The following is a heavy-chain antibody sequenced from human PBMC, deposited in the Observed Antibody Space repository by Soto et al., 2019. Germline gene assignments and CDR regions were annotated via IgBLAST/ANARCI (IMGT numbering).Heavy chain of an antibody. V-gene: IGHV5-51*01. D-gene: IGHD5-12*01. Sequence: GESLKISCKGSGYSFTSYCIGWVLQMPWKGLEWMGIIYPGDSDTRYSPSFQGQVTISADKSISTAYLQWSSLKASDTAMYYCATWPDRYGGNDHFDYWGQGTLVTVSS. CDR1: GYSFTSYC. CDR3: ATWPDRYGGNDHFDY. J-gene: IGHJ4*02. CDR2: IYPGDSDT.